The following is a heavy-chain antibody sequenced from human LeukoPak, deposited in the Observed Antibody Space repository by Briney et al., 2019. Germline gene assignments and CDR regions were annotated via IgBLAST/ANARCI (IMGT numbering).Heavy chain of an antibody. CDR2: INPNSGGT. Sequence: GASVKVSCKASGYTFTDYYMHWVRQAPGQGLEWMGRINPNSGGTNYAQKFQGRVTMTRDTSISTAYMELSRLRSDDTAVYYCAKTHETVAGNDYGGQGTRVTVPS. D-gene: IGHD6-19*01. V-gene: IGHV1-2*06. CDR1: GYTFTDYY. J-gene: IGHJ4*02. CDR3: AKTHETVAGNDY.